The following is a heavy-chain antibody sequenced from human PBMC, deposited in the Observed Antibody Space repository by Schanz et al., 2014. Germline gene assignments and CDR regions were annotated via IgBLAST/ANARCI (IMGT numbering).Heavy chain of an antibody. J-gene: IGHJ4*02. Sequence: QVYLVQSGAEVKEPGSSVKVSCKPSGGTFVTFFFTWVRQAPGQGPQWMGRSSPLLGVANYAQEFQGRLTITADTSTSTAYMELSSLRSEDTAVYYCATCSGGTCHAKPVLDNWGQGTLVTVSS. CDR3: ATCSGGTCHAKPVLDN. CDR1: GGTFVTFF. V-gene: IGHV1-69*04. CDR2: SSPLLGVA. D-gene: IGHD2-15*01.